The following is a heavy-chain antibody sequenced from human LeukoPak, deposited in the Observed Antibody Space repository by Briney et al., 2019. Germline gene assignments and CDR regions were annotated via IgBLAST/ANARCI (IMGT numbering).Heavy chain of an antibody. J-gene: IGHJ1*01. CDR3: ARVSGPGMNEYFHL. D-gene: IGHD3-10*01. V-gene: IGHV3-74*03. CDR2: INNDGTTT. Sequence: GGSLRLSCAASGFTFSGAWMHWVRQAPGKGLVWVSRINNDGTTTMYADSVKGRFTLSRDNAKNTLYLQMNSLGAEDTAVYYCARVSGPGMNEYFHLWGQGTLVTVSS. CDR1: GFTFSGAW.